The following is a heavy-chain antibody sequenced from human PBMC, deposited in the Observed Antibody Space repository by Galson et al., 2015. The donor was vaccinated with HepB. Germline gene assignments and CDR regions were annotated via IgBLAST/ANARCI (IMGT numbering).Heavy chain of an antibody. V-gene: IGHV1-24*01. CDR2: FDPEDGET. J-gene: IGHJ4*02. CDR1: GYTLTELS. D-gene: IGHD1-26*01. Sequence: SVKVSCKVSGYTLTELSMHWVRQAPGKGLEWMGGFDPEDGETIYAQKFQGRVTMTEDTSTDTAYMELSSLRSEDTAVYYCARYGNYYDYFDSWGRGTLVTVSS. CDR3: ARYGNYYDYFDS.